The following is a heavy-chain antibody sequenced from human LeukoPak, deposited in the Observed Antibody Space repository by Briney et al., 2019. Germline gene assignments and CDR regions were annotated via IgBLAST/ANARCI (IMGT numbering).Heavy chain of an antibody. J-gene: IGHJ5*02. D-gene: IGHD3-10*01. Sequence: GGSLSLSCAASGFTFSRYWMNWVRQAPGKGLEWVANIKEDGSEKYSVDSVKGRFTISRDNAKNSLYLQMNSLRAEDTAVYYCTRGPPRSQTYYFGLFDPWGQGTLVTVSS. CDR2: IKEDGSEK. V-gene: IGHV3-7*01. CDR3: TRGPPRSQTYYFGLFDP. CDR1: GFTFSRYW.